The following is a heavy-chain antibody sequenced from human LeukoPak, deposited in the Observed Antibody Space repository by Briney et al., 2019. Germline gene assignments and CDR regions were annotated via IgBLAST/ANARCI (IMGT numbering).Heavy chain of an antibody. J-gene: IGHJ4*02. D-gene: IGHD5-18*01. V-gene: IGHV3-11*06. CDR1: GFTFSDYY. CDR3: ARVGRGYSYGYGVDY. CDR2: ISSSSSYT. Sequence: GGSLRLSCAASGFTFSDYYMSWVRQAPGKGLEWFSYISSSSSYTNYADSVKGRFTISRDNAKNSLYLQMNSLRAEDTAVYYCARVGRGYSYGYGVDYWGQGTLVTVSS.